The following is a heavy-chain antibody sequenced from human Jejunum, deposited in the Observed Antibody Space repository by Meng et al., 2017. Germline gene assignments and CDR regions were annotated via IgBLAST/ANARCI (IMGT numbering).Heavy chain of an antibody. CDR1: CGAVSRAGYQ. D-gene: IGHD1-26*01. V-gene: IGHV4-61*08. CDR2: AST. CDR3: ARDHMGSLDY. Sequence: QVQLQESGPGLVRPLESLSLIFTVSCGAVSRAGYQWGWIRQPPGKGXEWIGYASTNYNPSLKSRVTISLDTSRNQFSLSLSSVTAADTAVYYCARDHMGSLDYWDQGSLATVSS. J-gene: IGHJ4*02.